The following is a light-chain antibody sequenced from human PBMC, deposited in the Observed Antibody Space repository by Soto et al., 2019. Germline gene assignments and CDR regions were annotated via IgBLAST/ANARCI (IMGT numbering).Light chain of an antibody. CDR2: KAS. CDR3: QQYNDLST. J-gene: IGKJ4*01. Sequence: DIQMTQSPCSLSASVGDRVTITWRASQSISSYLNWYQQKPGKAPNLLIYKASTLESGVPSRFSGSGSGTEFTLAISSLQPEDFATYYCQQYNDLSTFGGGTKVDIK. CDR1: QSISSY. V-gene: IGKV1-5*03.